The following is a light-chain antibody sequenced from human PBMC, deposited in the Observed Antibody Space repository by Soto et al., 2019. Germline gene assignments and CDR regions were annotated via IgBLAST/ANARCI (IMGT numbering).Light chain of an antibody. V-gene: IGKV1-12*01. CDR3: QQANSFPRT. J-gene: IGKJ1*01. CDR1: QGISSR. Sequence: DIQMTQSPSSVSASVGDRVTITCRASQGISSRLAWYQQKPGKAPKLLIYSASSLQSGVPSRFSGSASGTDFILPISSLQPEDFATYYCQQANSFPRTFGQGTKVEIK. CDR2: SAS.